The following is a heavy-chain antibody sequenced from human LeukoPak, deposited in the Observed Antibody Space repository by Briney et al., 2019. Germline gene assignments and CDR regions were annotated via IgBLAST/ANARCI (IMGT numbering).Heavy chain of an antibody. J-gene: IGHJ4*02. Sequence: PGGSLRLSCAASGFSVSTNYMSWVRQAPGKGLEWVSVIYSGGSTYYADSVKGRFTISRDTSKNTLYLQMNRLRAEDTAVYYCARVGYTGTWYSSPPFDYWGQGTLVTVSS. CDR1: GFSVSTNY. V-gene: IGHV3-66*01. CDR2: IYSGGST. CDR3: ARVGYTGTWYSSPPFDY. D-gene: IGHD6-13*01.